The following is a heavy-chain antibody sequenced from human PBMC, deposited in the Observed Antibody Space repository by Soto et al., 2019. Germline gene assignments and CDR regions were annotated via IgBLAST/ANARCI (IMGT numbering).Heavy chain of an antibody. CDR2: FYYSGRT. D-gene: IGHD2-2*02. V-gene: IGHV4-61*08. J-gene: IGHJ5*02. Sequence: SETLSLTCTVSGGSISSGDYYWSWIRQPPGKGLDWIGYFYYSGRTNYNPSLKSRVTISVDTSKNQFSLKLSSVTAADTAVYYCARGYCSSTICYIWDNWFDPWGQGTLVTVSS. CDR3: ARGYCSSTICYIWDNWFDP. CDR1: GGSISSGDYY.